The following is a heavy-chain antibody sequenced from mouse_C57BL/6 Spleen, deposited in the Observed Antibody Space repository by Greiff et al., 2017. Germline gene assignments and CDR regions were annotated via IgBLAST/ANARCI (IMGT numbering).Heavy chain of an antibody. J-gene: IGHJ3*01. CDR2: IDPSDSET. CDR1: GYTFTSYW. D-gene: IGHD2-4*01. V-gene: IGHV1-52*01. Sequence: QVQLQQPGAELVRPGSSVKLSCKASGYTFTSYWMHWVKQRPIQGLEWIGNIDPSDSETHYNQKFKDKATLTVDKSSSTAYMQLSSLTSEDSAVYYCASSYDYDAWFAYWGQGTLVTVSA. CDR3: ASSYDYDAWFAY.